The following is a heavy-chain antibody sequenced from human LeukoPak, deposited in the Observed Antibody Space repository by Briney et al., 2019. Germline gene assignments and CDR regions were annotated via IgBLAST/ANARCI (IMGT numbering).Heavy chain of an antibody. Sequence: PGGSLRLSCAASGFTFSSYGMHWVRQAPGKGLEWVAVISYDGSNKYYADSVKGRFTISRDNSKNTLYLQMSSLRVEDTAIYYCARRPYAGAFDIWGQGTMVTVSS. CDR2: ISYDGSNK. J-gene: IGHJ3*02. V-gene: IGHV3-30*03. D-gene: IGHD4-17*01. CDR1: GFTFSSYG. CDR3: ARRPYAGAFDI.